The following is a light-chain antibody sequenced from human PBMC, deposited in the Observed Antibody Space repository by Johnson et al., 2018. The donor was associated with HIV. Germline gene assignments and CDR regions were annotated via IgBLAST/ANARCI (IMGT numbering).Light chain of an antibody. V-gene: IGLV1-51*02. CDR3: GTWDTSLSVYV. J-gene: IGLJ1*01. CDR2: ENN. CDR1: SSNIANNY. Sequence: QSVLTQPPSVSAAPGHQVTISCSGSSSNIANNYVSWYQQFPGTAPKLLIYENNKLPSGISDRFSGSKSGTSATLGITGLQTGDEADFYCGTWDTSLSVYVVGTGTKVTVL.